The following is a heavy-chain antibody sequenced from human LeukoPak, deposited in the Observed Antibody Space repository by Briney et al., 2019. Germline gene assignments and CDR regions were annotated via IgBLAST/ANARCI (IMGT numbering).Heavy chain of an antibody. V-gene: IGHV4-39*01. CDR1: GGSISSSSYY. J-gene: IGHJ5*02. D-gene: IGHD6-13*01. CDR2: IYYSGST. Sequence: SETLSLTSTVSGGSISSSSYYWGWIRQPPGKGLEWIGSIYYSGSTYYNPSLKSRVTISVDTSKNQFSLKLSSVTAADTAVYYCARLRIAAAGTGRFDPWGQGTLVTVSS. CDR3: ARLRIAAAGTGRFDP.